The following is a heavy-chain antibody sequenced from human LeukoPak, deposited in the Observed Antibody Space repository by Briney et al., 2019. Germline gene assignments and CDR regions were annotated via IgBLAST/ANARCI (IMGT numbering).Heavy chain of an antibody. D-gene: IGHD2-15*01. V-gene: IGHV4-34*01. J-gene: IGHJ5*02. CDR3: ARGLGVVVAATNNWFDP. CDR1: GGSFSGDY. Sequence: SETLSLTCAVYGGSFSGDYWSWIRQPPGKGLEWIGEINHSGSINYNPSLKSRVTISVDTSKNQFSLKLSSVTAADTAVYYCARGLGVVVAATNNWFDPWGQGTLVTVSS. CDR2: INHSGSI.